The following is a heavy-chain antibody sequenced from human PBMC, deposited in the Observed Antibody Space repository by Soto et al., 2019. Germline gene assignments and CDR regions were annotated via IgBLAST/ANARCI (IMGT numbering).Heavy chain of an antibody. J-gene: IGHJ4*02. CDR1: GFTFSDYY. V-gene: IGHV3-11*01. CDR3: ARVERGITIFGVVIPPFDY. CDR2: ISSSGSTI. D-gene: IGHD3-3*01. Sequence: QVQLVESGGGLVKPGGSLRLSCEASGFTFSDYYMSWIRQAPGKGLEWVSYISSSGSTIYYADSVKGRFTISRDNAKKPLYLQMNSLRAADTAVYYCARVERGITIFGVVIPPFDYWGQGTLVTVSS.